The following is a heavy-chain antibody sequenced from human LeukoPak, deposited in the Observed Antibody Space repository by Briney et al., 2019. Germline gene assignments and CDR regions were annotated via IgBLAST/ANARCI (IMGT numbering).Heavy chain of an antibody. CDR3: ARATGTWYFDY. V-gene: IGHV3-13*01. CDR2: IGTAGDT. J-gene: IGHJ4*02. D-gene: IGHD1-1*01. Sequence: PGGSLTLSCAASGFTFSSYDMHWVRQPTGKGLDGVSAIGTAGDTYYPGSVKGRFTISRENAKNSLYLQMNSLRAGDTAVYYCARATGTWYFDYWGQGTLVTVYS. CDR1: GFTFSSYD.